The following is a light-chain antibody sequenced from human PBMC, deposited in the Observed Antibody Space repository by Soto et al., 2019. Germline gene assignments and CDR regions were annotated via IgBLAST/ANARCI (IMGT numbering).Light chain of an antibody. CDR1: SSDVGGYNF. J-gene: IGLJ2*01. Sequence: QSALTQPASVSGSPGQSITISCTGTSSDVGGYNFVSWYQQHPGKAPKLMLYNVYDRPSGISHRFSGSRSGNTASLPISGLQAEDEAHYYCNSYTSSSTLVFGGGTKVTVL. CDR3: NSYTSSSTLV. CDR2: NVY. V-gene: IGLV2-14*03.